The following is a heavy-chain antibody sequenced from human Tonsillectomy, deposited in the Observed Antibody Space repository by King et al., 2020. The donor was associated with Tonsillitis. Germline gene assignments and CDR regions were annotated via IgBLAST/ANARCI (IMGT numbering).Heavy chain of an antibody. V-gene: IGHV3-30*04. J-gene: IGHJ6*02. D-gene: IGHD3-22*01. CDR3: ASAYYYDITGYSYYYYGMYV. CDR2: ISYDGSNK. Sequence: VQLVESGGGVVQPGRSLRLSCAASGFTFSTYAMHWVRQAPGKGLEWVAVISYDGSNKYYADSVKGRFTISRDNSKNTLYLQMNRLRAEDPAVYYCASAYYYDITGYSYYYYGMYVCGHGTTVTVSS. CDR1: GFTFSTYA.